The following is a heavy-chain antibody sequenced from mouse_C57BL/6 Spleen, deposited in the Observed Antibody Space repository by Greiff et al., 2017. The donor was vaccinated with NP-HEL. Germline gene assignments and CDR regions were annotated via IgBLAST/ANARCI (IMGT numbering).Heavy chain of an antibody. Sequence: VQLQQSGPELVKPGASVKIPCKASGYTFTDYNMDWVKQSHGKSLEWIGDINPNNGGTIYNQKFKGKATLTVDKSSSTAYMELRSLTSEDTAVYYCARGDYYGSSYEDYAMDYWGQGTSVTVSS. CDR3: ARGDYYGSSYEDYAMDY. CDR2: INPNNGGT. D-gene: IGHD1-1*01. V-gene: IGHV1-18*01. J-gene: IGHJ4*01. CDR1: GYTFTDYN.